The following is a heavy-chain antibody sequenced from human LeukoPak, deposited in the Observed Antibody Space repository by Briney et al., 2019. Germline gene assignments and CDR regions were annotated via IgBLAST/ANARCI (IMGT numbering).Heavy chain of an antibody. CDR3: ARDRYCSSTSPLCPIDY. V-gene: IGHV3-20*04. CDR1: GFTFSNYW. D-gene: IGHD2-2*01. Sequence: RAGGSLRLSCAASGFTFSNYWMSWVRQAPGKGLEWVSGISWNSGSIGYADSVKGRFTISRDNAKNSLYLQMNSLRAEDTAVYYCARDRYCSSTSPLCPIDYWGQGTLVTVSS. J-gene: IGHJ4*02. CDR2: ISWNSGSI.